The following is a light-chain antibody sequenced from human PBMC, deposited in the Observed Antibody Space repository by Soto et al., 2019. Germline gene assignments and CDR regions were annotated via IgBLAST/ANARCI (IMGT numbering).Light chain of an antibody. CDR1: SSDVGGSGL. V-gene: IGLV2-23*02. J-gene: IGLJ3*02. Sequence: QSALTQPASVSGSPAQSITISCTGSSSDVGGSGLVSWYQFHPGKAPKLLIFGVTERPSGVPDRFSGSKSGNTASLTVSGLQADDEAVYYCYSYAGRNIWVFGGGTKLTVL. CDR3: YSYAGRNIWV. CDR2: GVT.